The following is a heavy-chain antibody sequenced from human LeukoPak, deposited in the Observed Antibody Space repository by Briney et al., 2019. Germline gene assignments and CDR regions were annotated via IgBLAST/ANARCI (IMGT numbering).Heavy chain of an antibody. J-gene: IGHJ6*03. CDR2: INHSGST. CDR1: GGSFSGYY. V-gene: IGHV4-34*01. CDR3: ARTSATRTNYYYYYYMDV. Sequence: SETLSLTCAVYGGSFSGYYWSWIRQPPGKGLEWIGEINHSGSTTYNPSLKSRVTISVDTSKNQFSLKLSSVTAADTAVYYCARTSATRTNYYYYYYMDVWGKGTTVTVSS.